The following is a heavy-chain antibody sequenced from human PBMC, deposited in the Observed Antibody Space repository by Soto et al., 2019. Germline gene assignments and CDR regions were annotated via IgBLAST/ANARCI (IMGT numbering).Heavy chain of an antibody. CDR3: ARDGRYGDYDY. CDR2: ISYDGSNK. D-gene: IGHD4-17*01. V-gene: IGHV3-30-3*01. CDR1: GFTFSSYA. J-gene: IGHJ4*02. Sequence: QVQLVESGGGVVQPGRSLRLSCAASGFTFSSYAMHGVRQPPGKGLEWVAVISYDGSNKYYADSVKGRFTISRDNSKNTLYLQMNSLRAEDTAVYYCARDGRYGDYDYWGQGTLVTVSS.